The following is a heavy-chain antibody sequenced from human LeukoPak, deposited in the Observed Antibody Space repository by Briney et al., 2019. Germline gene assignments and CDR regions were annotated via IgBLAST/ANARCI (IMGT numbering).Heavy chain of an antibody. CDR1: GGSISSSSYY. Sequence: PSETLSLTCTVSGGSISSSSYYWGWIRQPPGKGLEWIGSIYYSGSTYYNPSLKSRVTISVDTSKNQFSLKLSSVTAADTAVYYCARHRAARLEAWFDPWGQGTLVTVSS. CDR2: IYYSGST. D-gene: IGHD6-6*01. J-gene: IGHJ5*02. CDR3: ARHRAARLEAWFDP. V-gene: IGHV4-39*01.